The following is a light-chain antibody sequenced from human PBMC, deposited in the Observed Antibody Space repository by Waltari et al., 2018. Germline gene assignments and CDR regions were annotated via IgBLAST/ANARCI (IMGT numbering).Light chain of an antibody. CDR3: TSYGGVNVLGVL. CDR2: GVN. CDR1: NSHVGTYNY. V-gene: IGLV2-8*01. Sequence: QSALTPPPSASGSPGQSVTISCAGTNSHVGTYNYVSWYQHPPGKAPKLLIYGVNERLPGVPDRFSGSKSGTTASLTVSGLQADDEADYYCTSYGGVNVLGVLFGGGTKLTVL. J-gene: IGLJ2*01.